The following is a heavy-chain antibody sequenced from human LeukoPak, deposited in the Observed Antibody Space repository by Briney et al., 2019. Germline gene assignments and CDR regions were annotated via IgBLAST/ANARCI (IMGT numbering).Heavy chain of an antibody. Sequence: PSETLSLTCTVSGDSISSFYWSWIRQPAGQGLEWIGRVYTSGSTNYNPSLKSRATMSVDMSKNQFSLKLSSVTAADTAMYYCARVRRDIVATIPPYFDYWGQGTLVTDSS. CDR3: ARVRRDIVATIPPYFDY. V-gene: IGHV4-4*07. CDR2: VYTSGST. J-gene: IGHJ4*02. CDR1: GDSISSFY. D-gene: IGHD5-12*01.